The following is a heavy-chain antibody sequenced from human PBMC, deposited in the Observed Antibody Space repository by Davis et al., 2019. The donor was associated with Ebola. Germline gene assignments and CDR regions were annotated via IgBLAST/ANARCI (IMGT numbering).Heavy chain of an antibody. Sequence: PGGSLRLSCAASGFIVSSNYMSWVRQAPGKGLQWVGRTRNRANSYTTEYAASVKGRFTISRDDSKNSLYLQMNSLRTEDTALYYCARSCSSTNCYPDYWGQGTLVTVSS. CDR2: TRNRANSYTT. D-gene: IGHD2-2*01. J-gene: IGHJ4*02. V-gene: IGHV3-72*01. CDR3: ARSCSSTNCYPDY. CDR1: GFIVSSNY.